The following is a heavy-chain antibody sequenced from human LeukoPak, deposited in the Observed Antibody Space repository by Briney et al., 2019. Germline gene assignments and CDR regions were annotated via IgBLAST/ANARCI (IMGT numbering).Heavy chain of an antibody. CDR3: ARDWPREAEGYSIGDAFDI. V-gene: IGHV1-2*02. J-gene: IGHJ3*02. CDR1: GYTFTVYY. CDR2: INPNSGGT. Sequence: ASVKVSCKASGYTFTVYYMHWVRQAPGQGLEWMGWINPNSGGTNYAQKFQGRVTMTRDTSISTAYMELSRLRSDDTAVYYCARDWPREAEGYSIGDAFDIWGQGTMVTVSS. D-gene: IGHD6-25*01.